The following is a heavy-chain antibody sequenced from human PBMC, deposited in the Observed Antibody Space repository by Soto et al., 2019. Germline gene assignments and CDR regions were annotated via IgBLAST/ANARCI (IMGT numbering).Heavy chain of an antibody. J-gene: IGHJ6*02. D-gene: IGHD6-13*01. Sequence: SQTLSLTCAVYGGSFSSYYCSWIRQPPRKGLEWIGEINHSGSTNYNPSLKIQVTRSVDTTKNMFTRKLSPGTGADTAVYYCARGPSKAGYSSSWYYYYYGMDVWGQGTTVTVSS. CDR1: GGSFSSYY. CDR2: INHSGST. V-gene: IGHV4-34*01. CDR3: ARGPSKAGYSSSWYYYYYGMDV.